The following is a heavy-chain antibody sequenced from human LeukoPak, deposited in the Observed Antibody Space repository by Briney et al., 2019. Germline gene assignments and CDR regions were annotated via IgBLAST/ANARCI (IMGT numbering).Heavy chain of an antibody. CDR1: GFNFDDYV. CDR2: IHKNAIT. V-gene: IGHV3-53*01. D-gene: IGHD3-10*01. J-gene: IGHJ6*03. Sequence: PGGSLRLSCAACGFNFDDYVMSWVRQAPGKGLEWVSVIHKNAITSYADTVKGRFTISRDNSKNTLYLQMNNLRVDDTAVYYCARSLRVRGVPDYMDVWGKGTTVTVSS. CDR3: ARSLRVRGVPDYMDV.